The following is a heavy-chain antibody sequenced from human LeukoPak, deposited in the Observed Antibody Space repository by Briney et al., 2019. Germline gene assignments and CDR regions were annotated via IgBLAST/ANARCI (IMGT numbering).Heavy chain of an antibody. J-gene: IGHJ4*02. CDR2: ISCDGSNK. D-gene: IGHD3-10*01. CDR3: AKFMVRGVFDY. V-gene: IGHV3-30*04. CDR1: GFTFSSYA. Sequence: PGGSLRLSCAASGFTFSSYAMHWVRQAPGKGLEWVAVISCDGSNKYYADSVKGRFTISRDNSKNTLYLQMNSLRAEDTAVYYCAKFMVRGVFDYWGQGTLVTVSS.